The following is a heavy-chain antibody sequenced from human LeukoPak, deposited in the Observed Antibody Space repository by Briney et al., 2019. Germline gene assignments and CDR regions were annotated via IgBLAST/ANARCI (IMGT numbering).Heavy chain of an antibody. J-gene: IGHJ4*02. CDR1: GGSFSGYY. D-gene: IGHD3-10*01. CDR2: INHSGST. V-gene: IGHV4-34*01. CDR3: ARARAGDY. Sequence: SETLSLTCAVYGGSFSGYYWSWIRQPPGKGLEWVGEINHSGSTNYNPSFKSRVTISVDTSKNQFSLKLSSVTAADTAVYYCARARAGDYWGQGTLVTVSS.